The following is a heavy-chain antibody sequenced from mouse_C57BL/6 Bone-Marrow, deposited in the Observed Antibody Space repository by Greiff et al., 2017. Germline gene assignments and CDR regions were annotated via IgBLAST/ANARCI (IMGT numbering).Heavy chain of an antibody. CDR2: ISDGGSYT. CDR1: GYTFSSYA. Sequence: EVQLQESGGGLVKPGGSLKLSCAASGYTFSSYAMSWVRQTPEKRLEWVATISDGGSYTYYPDNVKGRFTISRDNAKNNLYLQMSHRKSEDTAMYYCARDPGAMDYWGQGTSVTVSS. J-gene: IGHJ4*01. V-gene: IGHV5-4*01. CDR3: ARDPGAMDY.